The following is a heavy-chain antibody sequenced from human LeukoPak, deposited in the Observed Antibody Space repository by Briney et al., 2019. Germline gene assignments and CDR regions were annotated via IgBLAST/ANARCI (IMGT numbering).Heavy chain of an antibody. Sequence: GGSLGLSCAASAFTFSNYGMHWVRQAPGKGLEWVAVISYDGSDKYYADSVKGRFAISRDNSKNTVYLQMNSLRAEDTAVYYCAKDISGGDCPDYWGQGTPVTVSS. V-gene: IGHV3-30*18. CDR1: AFTFSNYG. CDR2: ISYDGSDK. J-gene: IGHJ4*02. D-gene: IGHD2-21*02. CDR3: AKDISGGDCPDY.